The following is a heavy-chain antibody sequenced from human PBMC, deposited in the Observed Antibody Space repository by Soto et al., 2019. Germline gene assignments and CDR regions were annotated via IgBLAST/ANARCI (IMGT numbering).Heavy chain of an antibody. D-gene: IGHD6-19*01. CDR1: GFTFSSYW. CDR3: VRSGGWPDY. J-gene: IGHJ4*02. V-gene: IGHV3-74*01. CDR2: INPDGSDT. Sequence: VQLVESGGGLVQPGGSLRLSCAASGFTFSSYWMHWVRQAPGKGLVWVSRINPDGSDTTYAYSVKGRFTISRDNARNTLYLQMNSLRAEDTAVYHCVRSGGWPDYWGQGTLVTVSS.